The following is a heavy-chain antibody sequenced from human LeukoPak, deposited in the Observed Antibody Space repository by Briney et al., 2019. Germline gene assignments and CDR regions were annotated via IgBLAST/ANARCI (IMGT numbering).Heavy chain of an antibody. CDR1: GYTFTSYY. D-gene: IGHD1-26*01. V-gene: IGHV1-46*01. Sequence: ASVKVSCKASGYTFTSYYMHWVRQAPGQGLEWMGIINPSGGSTSYAQKFQGRDTMTTDTTTSTDYMELSSLRSEDTAVYYCARTPVSVGAYYFDYWGQGNLVTVSS. J-gene: IGHJ4*02. CDR2: INPSGGST. CDR3: ARTPVSVGAYYFDY.